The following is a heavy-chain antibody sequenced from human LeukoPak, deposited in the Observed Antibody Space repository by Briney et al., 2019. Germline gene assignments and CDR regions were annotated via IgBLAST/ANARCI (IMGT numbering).Heavy chain of an antibody. J-gene: IGHJ3*02. CDR1: GFTFSSNW. CDR2: IKQDGSEK. V-gene: IGHV3-7*01. D-gene: IGHD3-22*01. CDR3: ARDTFFGSSGYSAFDI. Sequence: GGSLRLSCAASGFTFSSNWMSWVRQAPGKGLEWVANIKQDGSEKYYVDSVKGRFTISRDNAKNSLYLQMNSLRAEDTAVYYCARDTFFGSSGYSAFDIWGQGTMVTVSS.